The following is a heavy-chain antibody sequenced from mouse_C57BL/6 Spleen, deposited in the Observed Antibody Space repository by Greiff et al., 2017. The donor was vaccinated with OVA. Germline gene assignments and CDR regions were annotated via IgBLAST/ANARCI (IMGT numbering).Heavy chain of an antibody. CDR3: ARDGSSYEGFAY. D-gene: IGHD1-1*01. J-gene: IGHJ3*01. Sequence: VQLQQPGAELVKPGASVKLSCKASGYTFTSYWMHWVKQRPGQGLEWIGMIHPNSGSTNYNEKFKSKATLTVDKSSSTAYMQLSSLTSEDSAVYYCARDGSSYEGFAYWGQGTLVTVSA. CDR1: GYTFTSYW. V-gene: IGHV1-64*01. CDR2: IHPNSGST.